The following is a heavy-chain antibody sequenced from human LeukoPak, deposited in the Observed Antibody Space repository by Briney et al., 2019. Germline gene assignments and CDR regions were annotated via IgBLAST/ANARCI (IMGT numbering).Heavy chain of an antibody. CDR1: GGSISSSSYY. J-gene: IGHJ3*02. V-gene: IGHV4-39*07. CDR2: IYYSGST. D-gene: IGHD6-13*01. CDR3: ARMDLESSSWYEAFDI. Sequence: PSETLSLTCTVSGGSISSSSYYWGWIRQPPGKGLEWIGSIYYSGSTNYNPSLKSRVTISVDTSKNQFSLKLSSVTAADTAVYYCARMDLESSSWYEAFDIWGQGTMVTVSS.